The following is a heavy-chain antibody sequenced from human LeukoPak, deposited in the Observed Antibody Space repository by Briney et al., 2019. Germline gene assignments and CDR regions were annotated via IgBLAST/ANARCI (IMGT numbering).Heavy chain of an antibody. CDR1: GFTFSSYA. D-gene: IGHD2-8*01. J-gene: IGHJ5*02. V-gene: IGHV3-33*06. CDR2: IMFDGANK. CDR3: AKDSYGTLFWFDP. Sequence: AGGSLRLSCAPSGFTFSSYAMHCVRHAPGRGLEGVAVIMFDGANKYYADPVKGRFTISRDTSKNALYLQMNSLRAEDTAVYVFAKDSYGTLFWFDPWGQGTMVTVS.